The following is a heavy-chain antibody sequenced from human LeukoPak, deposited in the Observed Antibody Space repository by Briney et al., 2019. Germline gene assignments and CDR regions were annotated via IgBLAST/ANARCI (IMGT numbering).Heavy chain of an antibody. CDR2: IRYDGSNK. CDR1: GYSFSSYA. J-gene: IGHJ4*02. CDR3: AVSFDF. D-gene: IGHD5/OR15-5a*01. Sequence: GGSLRLSCAASGYSFSSYAMSWVRQAPEKGLEWVAFIRYDGSNKYYADSVKGRFTISGDNSKNTLYLQMNSLRAEDTAVYFCAVSFDFWGQGTLVTVSS. V-gene: IGHV3-30*02.